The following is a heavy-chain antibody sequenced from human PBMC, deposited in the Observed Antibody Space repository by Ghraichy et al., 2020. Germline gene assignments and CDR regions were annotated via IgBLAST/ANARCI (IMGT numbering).Heavy chain of an antibody. CDR3: ARRKGAEPFDY. CDR2: IYYSGST. Sequence: SETLSLTCTVSGGSISSSSYYWGWIRQPPGKGLEWIGSIYYSGSTYYNPSLKSRVTISVDTSKNQFSLKLSSVTAADTAVYYCARRKGAEPFDYWGQGTLVTVSS. D-gene: IGHD1-14*01. J-gene: IGHJ4*02. V-gene: IGHV4-39*01. CDR1: GGSISSSSYY.